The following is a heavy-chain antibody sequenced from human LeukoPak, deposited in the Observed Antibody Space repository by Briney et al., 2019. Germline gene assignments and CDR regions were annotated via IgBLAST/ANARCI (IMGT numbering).Heavy chain of an antibody. J-gene: IGHJ4*02. CDR2: IYYSGST. CDR3: ARATITMIVAD. CDR1: GGSISSHY. D-gene: IGHD3-22*01. Sequence: SETLSLTCTVSGGSISSHYWSWIRQPPGKGLEWIGYIYYSGSTNYNPSLKSRVTISVDTSKNQFSLKLSSVTAADTAVYYCARATITMIVADWGQGTLVTVSS. V-gene: IGHV4-59*11.